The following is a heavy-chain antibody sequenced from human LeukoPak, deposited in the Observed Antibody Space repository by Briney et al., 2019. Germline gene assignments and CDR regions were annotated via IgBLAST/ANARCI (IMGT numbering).Heavy chain of an antibody. CDR3: ARDDYYGSGSYYSNYDDAFDI. CDR2: VIPILGIA. Sequence: SVKVSCTASGGTFSSYAISWVRQAPGQGLEWMGRVIPILGIANYAQKFQGRVTITADKSTSTAYMELSSLRSEDTAVYYCARDDYYGSGSYYSNYDDAFDIWGQGTMDTVSS. CDR1: GGTFSSYA. V-gene: IGHV1-69*04. J-gene: IGHJ3*02. D-gene: IGHD3-10*01.